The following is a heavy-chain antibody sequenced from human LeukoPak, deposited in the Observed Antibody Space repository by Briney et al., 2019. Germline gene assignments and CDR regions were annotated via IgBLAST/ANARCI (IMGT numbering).Heavy chain of an antibody. CDR1: GGSISSYY. CDR2: IYYSGSA. Sequence: SETLSLTCTVSGGSISSYYWSWIRQPPGKGLEWIGYIYYSGSANYNPSLKSRVTISVDTSKNQFSLKLASVSAADTAVYYCARGGTQLIFPVWGQGTLVTVSS. CDR3: ARGGTQLIFPV. V-gene: IGHV4-59*01. J-gene: IGHJ4*02. D-gene: IGHD3-16*01.